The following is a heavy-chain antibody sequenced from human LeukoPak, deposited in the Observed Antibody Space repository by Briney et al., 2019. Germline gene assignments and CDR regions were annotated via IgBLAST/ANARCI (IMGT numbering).Heavy chain of an antibody. Sequence: GRSLRLSCAASGFTFSSYGMHWVRQAPGEGLEWVAVISNDGSIKYYADPVKGRFTVSRDNSKNTLYLQMNSLRAEDTAVYYCARSVGYCSGGSCPDYGDYYYYGMDVWGQGTTVTVSS. V-gene: IGHV3-30*03. CDR2: ISNDGSIK. J-gene: IGHJ6*02. D-gene: IGHD2-15*01. CDR1: GFTFSSYG. CDR3: ARSVGYCSGGSCPDYGDYYYYGMDV.